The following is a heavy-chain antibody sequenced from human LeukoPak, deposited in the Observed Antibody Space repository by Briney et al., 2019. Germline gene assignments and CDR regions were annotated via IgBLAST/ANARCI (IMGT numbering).Heavy chain of an antibody. V-gene: IGHV3-23*01. CDR2: ITGNGGNR. Sequence: GGSLRLSCAASGFTFSTYAMSWVRQAPGKGLEWVAGITGNGGNRYYADAVKGRFTISRDNSRSTVYLQMNSLRAEDTALYYCAKDKSSSSSGWYLSDYWGQGTLVIVSS. CDR3: AKDKSSSSSGWYLSDY. D-gene: IGHD6-19*01. J-gene: IGHJ4*02. CDR1: GFTFSTYA.